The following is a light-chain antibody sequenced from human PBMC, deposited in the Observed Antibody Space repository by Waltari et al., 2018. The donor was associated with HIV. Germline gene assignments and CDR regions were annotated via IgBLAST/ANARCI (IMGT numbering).Light chain of an antibody. J-gene: IGKJ4*01. CDR3: QQYDVYPLT. CDR1: QGISGF. CDR2: AAS. Sequence: DVQMTQSPSSVSASVGATVTITCRASQGISGFLAWFQLKPGKAPKSLIYAASSSHSGVPSRFSGSGSGTDFSLTISSLQPEDFATYYCQQYDVYPLTFGGGTRVEIK. V-gene: IGKV1-16*01.